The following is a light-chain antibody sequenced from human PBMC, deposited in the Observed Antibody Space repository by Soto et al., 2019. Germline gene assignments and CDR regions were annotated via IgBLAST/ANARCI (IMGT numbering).Light chain of an antibody. V-gene: IGKV1-8*01. CDR2: AAS. J-gene: IGKJ4*01. Sequence: AIRMTQSPSSFSASTGDRVTITCRASQGVSSSLAWYQQKPGKAPKVLIYAASTLQSGVPSRFSGSGSGTDFTLTITCLQSEDFATYYCQQYYSYPLTFGGGTKVEIK. CDR1: QGVSSS. CDR3: QQYYSYPLT.